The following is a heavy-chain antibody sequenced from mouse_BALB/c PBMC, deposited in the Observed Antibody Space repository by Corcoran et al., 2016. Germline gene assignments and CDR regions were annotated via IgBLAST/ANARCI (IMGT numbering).Heavy chain of an antibody. J-gene: IGHJ4*01. CDR1: GYSFTGYY. V-gene: IGHV1-26*01. D-gene: IGHD1-1*01. CDR3: ASNAGSSYNYAMDY. Sequence: EVQLQQSGPELVKPGASVKISCKASGYSFTGYYMHWVKQSHVKSLEWIGRINPYNGATSYNQNFKDKASLTVDKSSSTAYMELHSLTSEDSAVYYCASNAGSSYNYAMDYWGQGTSVTVSS. CDR2: INPYNGAT.